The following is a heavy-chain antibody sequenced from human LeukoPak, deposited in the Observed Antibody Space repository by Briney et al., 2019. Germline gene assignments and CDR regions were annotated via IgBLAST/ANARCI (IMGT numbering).Heavy chain of an antibody. D-gene: IGHD4-11*01. CDR2: INPNSGGT. J-gene: IGHJ6*03. CDR3: ARDGQWRSNSFVHYYYYMDV. CDR1: GYTFTGYY. Sequence: GASVKVSCKASGYTFTGYYMHWVRQAPGQGLEWMGWINPNSGGTNYAQKFQGRVTMTRDTSISTAYMELGRLRSDDTAVYYCARDGQWRSNSFVHYYYYMDVWGKGATVTVSS. V-gene: IGHV1-2*02.